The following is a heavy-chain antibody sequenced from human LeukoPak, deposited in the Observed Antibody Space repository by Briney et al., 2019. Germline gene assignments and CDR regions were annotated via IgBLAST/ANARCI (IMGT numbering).Heavy chain of an antibody. V-gene: IGHV1-18*01. Sequence: ASVKVSCKASGYTFTSYGISWVRQAPGQGLEWMGWISAYNGNTNYAQKLQGRVTMTTDTSTSTAYMELRSLRSDDTAVYYCARYYCSSTSCYGWEIDYWGQGTLVTVSS. D-gene: IGHD2-2*01. CDR2: ISAYNGNT. CDR3: ARYYCSSTSCYGWEIDY. CDR1: GYTFTSYG. J-gene: IGHJ4*02.